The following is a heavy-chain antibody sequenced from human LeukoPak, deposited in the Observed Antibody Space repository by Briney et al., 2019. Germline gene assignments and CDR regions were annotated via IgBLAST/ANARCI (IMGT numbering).Heavy chain of an antibody. D-gene: IGHD5-18*01. CDR2: INANSGGT. CDR1: GYIFTGYY. J-gene: IGHJ3*02. Sequence: GASVKVSCKASGYIFTGYYMHWVRQAPGQGLEWMGWINANSGGTKYAQKFQGRVTMTRDMSTSTVYMELSSLRSEDTAVYYCAYLDTAMVRAFDIWGQGTMVTVSS. V-gene: IGHV1-2*02. CDR3: AYLDTAMVRAFDI.